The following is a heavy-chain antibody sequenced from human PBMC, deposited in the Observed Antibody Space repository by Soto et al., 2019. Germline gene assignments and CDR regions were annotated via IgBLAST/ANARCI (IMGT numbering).Heavy chain of an antibody. Sequence: SVKVSCKAFGGTFSSYAISWVRQAPGQGLEWMGGIIPIFGTANYAQKFQGRVTITADESTSTAYMELSSLRSEDTAVYYCARDLRTYYYDSSGSLGAFDIWGQGTMVTVSS. CDR1: GGTFSSYA. D-gene: IGHD3-22*01. CDR3: ARDLRTYYYDSSGSLGAFDI. J-gene: IGHJ3*02. CDR2: IIPIFGTA. V-gene: IGHV1-69*13.